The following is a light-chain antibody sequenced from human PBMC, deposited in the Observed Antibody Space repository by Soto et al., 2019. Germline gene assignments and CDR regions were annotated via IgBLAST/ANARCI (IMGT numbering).Light chain of an antibody. V-gene: IGKV3-20*01. J-gene: IGKJ2*01. CDR1: QSVTSSF. CDR2: DAS. CDR3: LQYGRLPNT. Sequence: IVLTQSPGTLSLSPGERATLSCRASQSVTSSFLAWYQQKPGQTPRLLIYDASSRATGIPDRFSGSGSGTDFTLTISRLEPEDFAAYYCLQYGRLPNTFGQVTKLEIE.